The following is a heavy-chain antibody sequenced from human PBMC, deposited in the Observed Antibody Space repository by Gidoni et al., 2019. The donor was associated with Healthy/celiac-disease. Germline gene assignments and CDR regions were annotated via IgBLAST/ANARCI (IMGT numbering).Heavy chain of an antibody. CDR1: GGSISRCY. D-gene: IGHD3-3*01. CDR2: IYYSGST. J-gene: IGHJ5*02. Sequence: QVQLQESGPGLVKPSETLSLTCTVSGGSISRCYWSWIRQPPGKGLGWIGYIYYSGSTNYNPSLKMRVTISLDTSKNQFALKLSFVTAADTAVYYCARGWGCVRRFGWFDPWGQGTLVTVSS. V-gene: IGHV4-59*01. CDR3: ARGWGCVRRFGWFDP.